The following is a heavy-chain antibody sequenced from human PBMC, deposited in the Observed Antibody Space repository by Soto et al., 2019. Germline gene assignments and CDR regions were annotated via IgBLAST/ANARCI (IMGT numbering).Heavy chain of an antibody. J-gene: IGHJ5*02. CDR3: ARVTLPVVVAATPCDWFDP. Sequence: QVQLQESGPGLVKPSQTLSLTCTVSGGSISSGDYYWSRSRQPPGKGLEWIGYIYYSGSTSYNPSLKSRVTISVDTSKNQFSLKLSSVTAADTAVYYCARVTLPVVVAATPCDWFDPWGQGTLVTVSS. D-gene: IGHD2-15*01. V-gene: IGHV4-30-4*01. CDR2: IYYSGST. CDR1: GGSISSGDYY.